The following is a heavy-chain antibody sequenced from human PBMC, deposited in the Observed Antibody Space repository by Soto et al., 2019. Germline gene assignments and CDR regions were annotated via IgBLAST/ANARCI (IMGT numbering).Heavy chain of an antibody. Sequence: QVQLVQSGAEVKKPGSSVKVSCKASGGTFSSYTISWVRQAPGQGLEWMGRIISILGIANYAQKFQGRVTITADKSTSTAYMELSSLRSEDTAVYYCARGGYGDYGAFDIWGQGTMVTVSS. J-gene: IGHJ3*02. CDR1: GGTFSSYT. D-gene: IGHD4-17*01. V-gene: IGHV1-69*02. CDR3: ARGGYGDYGAFDI. CDR2: IISILGIA.